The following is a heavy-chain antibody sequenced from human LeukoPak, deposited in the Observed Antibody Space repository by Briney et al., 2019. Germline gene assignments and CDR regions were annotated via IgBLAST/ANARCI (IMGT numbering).Heavy chain of an antibody. V-gene: IGHV3-15*01. Sequence: GGSLRLSCAASGLTFNKAWMGWVRQAPGKGLENIGRIKSKTDGGTTDYAAPVKGRFTISRDDSKNTLYLQMNSLKTEDTAVYYCTTETYYYDSSGYYGVDYWGQGTLVTVSS. CDR2: IKSKTDGGTT. J-gene: IGHJ4*02. CDR3: TTETYYYDSSGYYGVDY. D-gene: IGHD3-22*01. CDR1: GLTFNKAW.